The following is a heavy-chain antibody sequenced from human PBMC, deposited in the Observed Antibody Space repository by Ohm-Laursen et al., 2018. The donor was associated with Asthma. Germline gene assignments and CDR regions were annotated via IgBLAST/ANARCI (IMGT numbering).Heavy chain of an antibody. CDR2: ISGSGGRT. Sequence: SLRLSCAASGFTFSNQAMSWVRQAPGKGLEWVSAISGSGGRTYYADSVNGRFTISRDNSKNTLYLLLNSLRADDTAVYYCATWTGNYPLDVWGQGTKVTVSS. D-gene: IGHD3/OR15-3a*01. J-gene: IGHJ6*02. CDR3: ATWTGNYPLDV. V-gene: IGHV3-23*01. CDR1: GFTFSNQA.